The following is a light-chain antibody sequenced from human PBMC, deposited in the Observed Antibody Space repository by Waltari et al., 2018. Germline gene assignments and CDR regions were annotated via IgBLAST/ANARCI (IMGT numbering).Light chain of an antibody. CDR3: QQSYSTPPT. J-gene: IGKJ1*01. Sequence: DIQMTQSPSSLSASVGDRVTITCRASQSISSYLNWDQQKPGKAPKLLIYAASNLQSGVPSRFSGSGSGTDFTLTISSLQPEDFATYYCQQSYSTPPTFGQGTKVEIK. V-gene: IGKV1-39*01. CDR2: AAS. CDR1: QSISSY.